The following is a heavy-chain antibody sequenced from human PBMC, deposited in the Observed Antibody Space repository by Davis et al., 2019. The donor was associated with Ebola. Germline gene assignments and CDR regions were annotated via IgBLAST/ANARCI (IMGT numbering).Heavy chain of an antibody. V-gene: IGHV4-59*08. CDR2: IYYSGST. CDR3: ARLRYDYGDYAGWDY. CDR1: GGSFSGYY. Sequence: GSLRLSCAVYGGSFSGYYWSWIRQPPGKGLEWIGYIYYSGSTNYNPSLKSRVTISVDTSKNQFSLKLSSVTAADTAVYYCARLRYDYGDYAGWDYWGQGTLVTVSS. D-gene: IGHD4-17*01. J-gene: IGHJ4*02.